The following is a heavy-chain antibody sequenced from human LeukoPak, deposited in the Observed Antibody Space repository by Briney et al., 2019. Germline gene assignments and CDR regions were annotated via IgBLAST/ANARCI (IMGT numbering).Heavy chain of an antibody. J-gene: IGHJ5*02. V-gene: IGHV3-23*01. D-gene: IGHD3-10*01. CDR1: GFSFSNYD. CDR3: VTGDPIWFDP. CDR2: VTSGGGHI. Sequence: GGSLRLSCAASGFSFSNYDMSWVRQAPGKGLEWVSGVTSGGGHIYYADFVKGRFTISRDDSKNTLFLQMDSLRVEDTAVYYCVTGDPIWFDPWGQGTLVTVSP.